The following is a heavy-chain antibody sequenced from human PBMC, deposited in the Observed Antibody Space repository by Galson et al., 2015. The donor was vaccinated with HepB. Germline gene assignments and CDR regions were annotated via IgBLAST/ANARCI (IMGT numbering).Heavy chain of an antibody. J-gene: IGHJ6*02. CDR2: IIPIFGTA. CDR1: GGTFSSYA. V-gene: IGHV1-69*13. CDR3: ARDLLPTTVTNYYGMDV. D-gene: IGHD4-17*01. Sequence: SVKVSCKASGGTFSSYAISWVRQAPGQGLEWMGGIIPIFGTANYAQKFQGRVTITADESTSTAYMELSSLRSEDTAVYYCARDLLPTTVTNYYGMDVWGQGTTVTVSS.